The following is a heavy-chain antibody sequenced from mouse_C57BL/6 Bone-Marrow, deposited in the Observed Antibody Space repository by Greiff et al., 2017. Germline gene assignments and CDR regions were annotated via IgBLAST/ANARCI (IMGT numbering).Heavy chain of an antibody. CDR1: GYTFTSYW. CDR2: IYPSDSET. V-gene: IGHV1-61*01. Sequence: VKLQQPGAELVRPGSSVKLSCKASGYTFTSYWMDWVKQRPGQGLEWIGNIYPSDSETHYNQKFKDKATLTVDKSSSTAYMQLSSLTSEDSAVXCCARAFYYAMDYWGQGTSVTVSS. J-gene: IGHJ4*01. CDR3: ARAFYYAMDY.